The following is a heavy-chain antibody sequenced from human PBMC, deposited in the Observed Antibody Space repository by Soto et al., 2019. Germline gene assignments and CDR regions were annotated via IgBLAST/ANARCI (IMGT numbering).Heavy chain of an antibody. CDR1: GGSFSGYY. J-gene: IGHJ4*02. D-gene: IGHD2-15*01. V-gene: IGHV4-34*01. Sequence: SETLSLTCAVYGGSFSGYYWSWIRQPPGKGLEWIGEINHSGSTNYNPSLKSRVTISVDTSKNQFSLKLSSVTAADTAVYYCARGLDIVVVVAAVPYFDYWGQGTLVTVSS. CDR2: INHSGST. CDR3: ARGLDIVVVVAAVPYFDY.